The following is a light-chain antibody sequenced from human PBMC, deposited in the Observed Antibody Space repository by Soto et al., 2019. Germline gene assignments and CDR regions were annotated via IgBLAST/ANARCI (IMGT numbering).Light chain of an antibody. CDR2: EVS. CDR3: SSYTTSSTWV. Sequence: QSALSQPPSASGSPGQSVTISCTGSSSDVGGYNFVSWYQHHPGKAPKLMIYEVSNRPSGVSNRFSGSKSGNTASLTISGLQAEDEADYYCSSYTTSSTWVFCGGTKLTVL. J-gene: IGLJ3*02. V-gene: IGLV2-14*01. CDR1: SSDVGGYNF.